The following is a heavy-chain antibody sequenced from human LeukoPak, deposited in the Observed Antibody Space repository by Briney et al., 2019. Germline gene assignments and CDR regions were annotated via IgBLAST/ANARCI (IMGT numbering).Heavy chain of an antibody. CDR1: GFTFSNYG. D-gene: IGHD2-21*02. J-gene: IGHJ6*03. CDR2: MRYDGGNK. Sequence: GGSLRLSCAASGFTFSNYGMHWVRQAPGKGLEWVAIMRYDGGNKYYADSVKGRFTISRDNSKNTLYLQMNSLRGEDTAVYYCARVPYCGGDCYSWSYYYMDVWGIGTTVTISS. V-gene: IGHV3-30*02. CDR3: ARVPYCGGDCYSWSYYYMDV.